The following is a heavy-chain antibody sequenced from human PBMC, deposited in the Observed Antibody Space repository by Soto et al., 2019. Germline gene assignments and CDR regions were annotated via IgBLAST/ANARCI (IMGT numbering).Heavy chain of an antibody. D-gene: IGHD5-12*01. Sequence: QVQLVQSGAEVKKPGASVKVSCKASGYTFISYDINWVRQATGQGLEWMGWMNPNTGDTGYAQKFKDRVTMTRNTSINTANLELSSLRSDDTAVYFCARGDGYIFDYWGQGTLVTVSS. J-gene: IGHJ4*02. CDR3: ARGDGYIFDY. CDR2: MNPNTGDT. CDR1: GYTFISYD. V-gene: IGHV1-8*01.